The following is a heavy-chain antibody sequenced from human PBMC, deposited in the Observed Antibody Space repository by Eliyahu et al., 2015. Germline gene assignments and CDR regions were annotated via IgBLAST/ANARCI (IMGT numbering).Heavy chain of an antibody. CDR2: ISYDGSNK. CDR3: ARDLLQQLVGDNWFDP. D-gene: IGHD6-13*01. Sequence: QVQLVESGGGVXQPGRSLXLSCPASGFTFXTCAMHWVRQAPGKGLEWVAVISYDGSNKYYADSVKGRFTISRDNSKNTLYLQMNSLRAEDTAVYYCARDLLQQLVGDNWFDPWGQGTLVTVSS. J-gene: IGHJ5*02. V-gene: IGHV3-30-3*01. CDR1: GFTFXTCA.